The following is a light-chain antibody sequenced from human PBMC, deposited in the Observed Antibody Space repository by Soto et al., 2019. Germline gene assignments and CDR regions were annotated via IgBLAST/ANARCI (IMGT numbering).Light chain of an antibody. CDR1: SSDVGGYNY. CDR2: DVS. J-gene: IGLJ2*01. CDR3: CACAGRSVV. V-gene: IGLV2-11*01. Sequence: QSALTQPRSVSGSPGQSVPISCTGTSSDVGGYNYFSWYQHHPGKAPKLMIYDVSKRPSGVPYRFSGSKSGNTASLTISGLQAEDEADYYCCACAGRSVVFGGGTKLTVL.